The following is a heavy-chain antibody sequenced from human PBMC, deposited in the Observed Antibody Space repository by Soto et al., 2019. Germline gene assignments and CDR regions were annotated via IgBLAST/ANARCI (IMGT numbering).Heavy chain of an antibody. D-gene: IGHD3-3*01. J-gene: IGHJ6*03. CDR2: INHSGST. V-gene: IGHV4-34*01. CDR3: ARGVSNYDFWSGYSHYNYYMDV. Sequence: PSETLSLTSAVYGGSFSGYYWSWIRQPPGKGLEWIGEINHSGSTNYNPSLKSRVTISVDTSKSQFSLKLSSVTAADTAIYYCARGVSNYDFWSGYSHYNYYMDVWGKGTTVTVSS. CDR1: GGSFSGYY.